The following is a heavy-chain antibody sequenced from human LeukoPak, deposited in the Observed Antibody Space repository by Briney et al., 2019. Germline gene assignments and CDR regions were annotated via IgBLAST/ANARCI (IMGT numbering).Heavy chain of an antibody. V-gene: IGHV3-33*01. CDR1: GFTFSSYG. D-gene: IGHD3-10*01. CDR3: ARDSPLGTYGSGSYLDY. J-gene: IGHJ4*02. Sequence: GRSLRLSCAASGFTFSSYGMHWVRQAPGKGLEWVAVIWYDGSNKYYAGSVKGRFTISRDNSKNTLYLQMNSLRAEDTAVYYCARDSPLGTYGSGSYLDYWGQGTLVTVSS. CDR2: IWYDGSNK.